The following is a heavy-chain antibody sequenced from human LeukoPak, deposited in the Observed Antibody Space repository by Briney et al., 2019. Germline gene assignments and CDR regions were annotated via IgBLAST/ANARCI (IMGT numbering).Heavy chain of an antibody. D-gene: IGHD6-19*01. CDR1: GYTFSTYG. J-gene: IGHJ3*02. CDR2: INTNTGNP. Sequence: GASVKVSCKASGYTFSTYGVNWVRQAPGQGLEWMGWINTNTGNPTYAQGFTGRFVFSLDNSVSTAYLQISSLKVEDTAIYYCARGRAVAGAFDIWGQGTMVTVSS. V-gene: IGHV7-4-1*02. CDR3: ARGRAVAGAFDI.